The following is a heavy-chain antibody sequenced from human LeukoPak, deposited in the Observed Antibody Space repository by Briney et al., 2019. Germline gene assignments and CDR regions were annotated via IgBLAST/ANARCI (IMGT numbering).Heavy chain of an antibody. V-gene: IGHV1-8*01. J-gene: IGHJ4*02. D-gene: IGHD2-2*03. CDR1: GYTFTSYD. CDR3: ARGPGYCSSTSCLLTETSGYTLDY. CDR2: MNPNSGNT. Sequence: ASVKVSCKASGYTFTSYDINWVRQATGQGLEWVGWMNPNSGNTGYAQKFQGRVTMTRNTSISTAYMELSSLRSEDTAVYYCARGPGYCSSTSCLLTETSGYTLDYWGQGTLVTVSS.